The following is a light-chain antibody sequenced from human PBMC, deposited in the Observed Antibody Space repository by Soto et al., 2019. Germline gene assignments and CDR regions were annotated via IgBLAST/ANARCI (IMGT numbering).Light chain of an antibody. V-gene: IGLV2-14*01. Sequence: QSALTQPASVSGSPGQSITISCTGTSSDVGGYNYVSWYQQHLGKAPKVLIYDVSDRPSGVSNRFSGSKSGNTASLTISGLQAEDEADYYCSSYTSSSTFPCVFGTGTKVTVL. CDR2: DVS. J-gene: IGLJ1*01. CDR1: SSDVGGYNY. CDR3: SSYTSSSTFPCV.